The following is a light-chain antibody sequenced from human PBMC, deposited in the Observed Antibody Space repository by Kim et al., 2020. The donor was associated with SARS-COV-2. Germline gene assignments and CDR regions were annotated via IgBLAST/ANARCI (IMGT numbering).Light chain of an antibody. CDR3: QAWDSSTL. CDR2: QDS. J-gene: IGLJ2*01. V-gene: IGLV3-1*01. Sequence: YELTQPPSVSVSPGQTASITCSGDKLGDKYACWYQQKPGQSPVLVIYQDSKRPSGIPERFSGSNSGNTATLTISGTQAMDEADYYCQAWDSSTLFGGGT. CDR1: KLGDKY.